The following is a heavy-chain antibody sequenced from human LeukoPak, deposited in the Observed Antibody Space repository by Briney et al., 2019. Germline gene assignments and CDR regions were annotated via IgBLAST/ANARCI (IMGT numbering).Heavy chain of an antibody. V-gene: IGHV1-69*06. J-gene: IGHJ3*02. CDR1: GYTFTGYY. D-gene: IGHD3-22*01. CDR3: ARVDYYDSRGAFDI. Sequence: GASVKVSCKASGYTFTGYYMHWVRQAPGQGLEWMGGIIPIFGTANYAQKFQGRVTITADKSTSTAYMELSSLRSEDTAVYYCARVDYYDSRGAFDIWGQGTMVTVSS. CDR2: IIPIFGTA.